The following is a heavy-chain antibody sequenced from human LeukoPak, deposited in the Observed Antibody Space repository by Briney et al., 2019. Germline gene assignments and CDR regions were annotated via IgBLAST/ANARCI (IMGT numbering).Heavy chain of an antibody. CDR1: VGTFSSYA. CDR3: ARGSTPYDSSGYPDY. CDR2: IIPIFGTA. J-gene: IGHJ4*02. V-gene: IGHV1-69*13. D-gene: IGHD3-22*01. Sequence: ASVKVSCKASVGTFSSYAISWVRQAPGQGLEWMGGIIPIFGTANYAQKFQGRVTITADESTSTAYMELSSLRSEDTAVYYCARGSTPYDSSGYPDYWGQGTLVTVSS.